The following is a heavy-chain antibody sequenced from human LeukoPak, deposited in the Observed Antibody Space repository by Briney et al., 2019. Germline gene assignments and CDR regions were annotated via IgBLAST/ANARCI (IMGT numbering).Heavy chain of an antibody. CDR2: INHSGST. CDR3: ARETSVRGYSYGYYYMDV. J-gene: IGHJ6*03. D-gene: IGHD5-18*01. CDR1: GGSFSGYY. Sequence: PSETLPLTCAVYGGSFSGYYWSWIRQPPGKGLEWIGEINHSGSTNYNPSLKSRVTISVDTSKNQFSLKLSSVTAADTAVYYCARETSVRGYSYGYYYMDVWGKGTTVTVSS. V-gene: IGHV4-34*01.